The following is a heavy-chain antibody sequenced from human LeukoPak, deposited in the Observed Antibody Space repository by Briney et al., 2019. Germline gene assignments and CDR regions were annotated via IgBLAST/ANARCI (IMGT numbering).Heavy chain of an antibody. CDR2: IYYSGST. Sequence: SETLSLTCTVSGGSVSSGSYYWSWIRQPPGKGLEWIGYIYYSGSTNYNPSLKSRVTISVDTSKTQFSLKLSSVTAADTAVYYCARETYSSSWYSPFDYWDQGTLVTVSS. J-gene: IGHJ4*02. CDR1: GGSVSSGSYY. D-gene: IGHD6-13*01. CDR3: ARETYSSSWYSPFDY. V-gene: IGHV4-61*01.